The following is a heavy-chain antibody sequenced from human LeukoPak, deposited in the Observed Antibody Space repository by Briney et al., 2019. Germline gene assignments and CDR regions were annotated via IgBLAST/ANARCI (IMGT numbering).Heavy chain of an antibody. CDR1: GFTFSSYA. CDR2: ISYDGRNK. CDR3: ARGWGAKGPFDY. V-gene: IGHV3-30-3*01. J-gene: IGHJ4*02. Sequence: GGSLRLSCAASGFTFSSYAMHWVRQAPGKGLEWVAVISYDGRNKYYADSVKGRFTISRDNSKNTLYLQMNSLRAEDTAVYYCARGWGAKGPFDYWGQGTLVTVSS. D-gene: IGHD1-26*01.